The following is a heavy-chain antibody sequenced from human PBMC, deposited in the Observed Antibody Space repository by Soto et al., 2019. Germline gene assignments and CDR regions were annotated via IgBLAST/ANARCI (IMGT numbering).Heavy chain of an antibody. CDR2: ISAYNGNT. CDR1: GYTFSSYG. J-gene: IGHJ4*02. V-gene: IGHV1-18*01. CDR3: AREGNYAFFDY. D-gene: IGHD1-7*01. Sequence: ASVKVSFKASGYTFSSYGYAWVRQAPGQGLEWMGWISAYNGNTNYAQKLQGRVTMTTDTSTSTAYMELRSLRSDDTAVYYCAREGNYAFFDYWGQGTLVTVSS.